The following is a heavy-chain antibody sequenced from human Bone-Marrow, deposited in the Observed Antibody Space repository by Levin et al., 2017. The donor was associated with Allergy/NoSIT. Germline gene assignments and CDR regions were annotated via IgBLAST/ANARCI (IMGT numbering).Heavy chain of an antibody. Sequence: ESLKISCNVSGVSVSSDLYYWTWIRQPPGRALEWIGYVYYTGSTRYRPSLESRVTMSLDTSKNQFSLTVTSVTAADTAVYYCARVYGAVDHFDYWGQGVLVTISS. D-gene: IGHD4-17*01. V-gene: IGHV4-61*01. CDR1: GVSVSSDLYY. CDR2: VYYTGST. J-gene: IGHJ4*02. CDR3: ARVYGAVDHFDY.